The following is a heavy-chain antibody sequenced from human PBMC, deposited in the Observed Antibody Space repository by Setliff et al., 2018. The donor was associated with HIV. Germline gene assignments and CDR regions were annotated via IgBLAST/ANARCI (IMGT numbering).Heavy chain of an antibody. Sequence: GESLKISCAVSGFTFISYGMYWVRQAPGKGLEWVAFIRYDGSYRYYVDSVKSRFTISRDNSKNTMFLQMNSLRVEDTAIYYCAKMHTAMDPDTFDIWGQGTMVTVSS. CDR3: AKMHTAMDPDTFDI. CDR2: IRYDGSYR. J-gene: IGHJ3*02. CDR1: GFTFISYG. V-gene: IGHV3-30*02. D-gene: IGHD5-18*01.